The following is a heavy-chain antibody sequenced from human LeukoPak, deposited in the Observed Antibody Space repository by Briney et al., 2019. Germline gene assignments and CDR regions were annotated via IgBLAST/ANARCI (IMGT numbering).Heavy chain of an antibody. CDR2: INPNSGGT. CDR3: ARVDVRYCSSSSCYLAWAFDI. D-gene: IGHD2-2*01. J-gene: IGHJ3*02. Sequence: ASVKVSCKASGYTFTGYYMHWVRQAPGQGLEWMGWINPNSGGTNYAQKFQGRVTMTTDTSTSTAYMELRSLRSDDTAVYYCARVDVRYCSSSSCYLAWAFDIWGQGTMVTVSS. CDR1: GYTFTGYY. V-gene: IGHV1-2*02.